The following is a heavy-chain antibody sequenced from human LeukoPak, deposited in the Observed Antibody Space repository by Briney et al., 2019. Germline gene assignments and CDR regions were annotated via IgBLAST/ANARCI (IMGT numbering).Heavy chain of an antibody. CDR3: ASSGRGRGAFDI. D-gene: IGHD2-15*01. Sequence: GESLKIFCKGSGYSFSSYRIGWVAQMPRKSLEGMGIIYPGDFDTRYSPSFQGQVTISADKSISTAYLQWSSLKASDTAMYYCASSGRGRGAFDIWGQGTMVTVSS. CDR2: IYPGDFDT. V-gene: IGHV5-51*01. CDR1: GYSFSSYR. J-gene: IGHJ3*02.